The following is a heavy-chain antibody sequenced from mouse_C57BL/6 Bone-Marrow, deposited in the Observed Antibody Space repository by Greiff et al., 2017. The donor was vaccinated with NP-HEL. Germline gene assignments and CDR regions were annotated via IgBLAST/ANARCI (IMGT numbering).Heavy chain of an antibody. CDR2: IYPGSGST. J-gene: IGHJ2*01. D-gene: IGHD2-4*01. CDR3: ARGRIYYDYCLDY. Sequence: QVQLQQPGAELVKPGASVKMSCKASGYTFTSYWITWVKQRPGQGLEWIGDIYPGSGSTNYNEKFKSKATLTVDTSSSTAYMQLSGLTSEDSAVYYCARGRIYYDYCLDYWGQGTTLTVSS. CDR1: GYTFTSYW. V-gene: IGHV1-55*01.